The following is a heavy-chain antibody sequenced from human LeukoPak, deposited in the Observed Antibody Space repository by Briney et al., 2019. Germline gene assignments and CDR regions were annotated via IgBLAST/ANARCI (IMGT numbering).Heavy chain of an antibody. J-gene: IGHJ4*02. Sequence: GGSLRLSCAASGFTFSDYYMRWIRQAPGQGLEWVAYISHSSGFTNYADSVKGRFAISRDNAKNSLYLQMDSLRAEDTAIYYCAKLFKAYSSSGIDYWGQGNLVTVSS. V-gene: IGHV3-11*03. D-gene: IGHD6-13*01. CDR3: AKLFKAYSSSGIDY. CDR2: ISHSSGFT. CDR1: GFTFSDYY.